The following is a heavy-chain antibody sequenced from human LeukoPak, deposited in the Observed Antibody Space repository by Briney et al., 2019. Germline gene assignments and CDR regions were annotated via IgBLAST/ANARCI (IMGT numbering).Heavy chain of an antibody. Sequence: GGSLRLSCVESGFTFRSPWMAWLRQAPEKGLEWVANINEDGSQKYYLGSVTGRFTVSRDNAKNSLYLQMNSLSAEDTAMYYCARDGGWHRFDYWGQGTLVIVSS. CDR1: GFTFRSPW. CDR3: ARDGGWHRFDY. J-gene: IGHJ4*02. D-gene: IGHD6-19*01. V-gene: IGHV3-7*03. CDR2: INEDGSQK.